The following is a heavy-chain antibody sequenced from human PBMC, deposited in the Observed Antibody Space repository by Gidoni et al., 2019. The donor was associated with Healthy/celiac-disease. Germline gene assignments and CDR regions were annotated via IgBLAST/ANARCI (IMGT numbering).Heavy chain of an antibody. V-gene: IGHV1-3*05. J-gene: IGHJ5*02. CDR3: ARQATGLGFDP. CDR1: GYTFTSYA. Sequence: QVQVVQSGAEEQKPGASVKVSCKASGYTFTSYAMHWLRQAPGQRFEWMGWINAGNGNTKYSQKFQGRVTITRDTSASTVYMEVRSLRSEDTAVYYCARQATGLGFDPWGQGTLVTVSS. CDR2: INAGNGNT. D-gene: IGHD1-26*01.